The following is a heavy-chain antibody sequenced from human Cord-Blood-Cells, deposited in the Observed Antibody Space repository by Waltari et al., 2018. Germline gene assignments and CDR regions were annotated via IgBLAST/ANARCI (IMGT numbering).Heavy chain of an antibody. V-gene: IGHV4-34*01. CDR1: GGSFRGYY. J-gene: IGHJ1*01. CDR3: ATAFPGIAAAGTEYFQH. D-gene: IGHD6-13*01. Sequence: QVQLQQWGAGLLKPSETLSLTCAVYGGSFRGYYWSWIRQTPGKGLEWIGEINHSGSTNYNPSLKSRVTISVDTSKNQFSLKLSSVTAADTAVYYCATAFPGIAAAGTEYFQHWGQGTLVTVSS. CDR2: INHSGST.